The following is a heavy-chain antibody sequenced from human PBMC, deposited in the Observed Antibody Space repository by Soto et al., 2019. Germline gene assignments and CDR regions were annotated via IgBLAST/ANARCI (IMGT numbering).Heavy chain of an antibody. J-gene: IGHJ6*02. Sequence: SETLSLTCTVSGGSISSSSYYWGWIRQPPGKGLEWIGSIYYSGSTYYNPSLKSRVTIPVDTSKNQFSLKLSSVTAADTAVYYCAREGNSSGWYGSYYYYGMDVWGQGTTVTVSS. CDR2: IYYSGST. V-gene: IGHV4-39*02. D-gene: IGHD6-19*01. CDR3: AREGNSSGWYGSYYYYGMDV. CDR1: GGSISSSSYY.